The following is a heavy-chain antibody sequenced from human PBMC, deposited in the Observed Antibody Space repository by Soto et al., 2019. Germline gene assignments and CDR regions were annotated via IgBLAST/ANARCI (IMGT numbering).Heavy chain of an antibody. CDR3: AREGPAAYYYYGTDV. CDR2: ISAYNGNT. J-gene: IGHJ6*02. Sequence: QVQLVQSGGEVKKPGASVKVSCKTSGYSFTTYGISWVRQAPGQGLEWMGWISAYNGNTNYAQKLQGRVTMTTDTSTRTAYMALRSLRSDDTAVYYCAREGPAAYYYYGTDVWGQGSTVTVSS. V-gene: IGHV1-18*01. CDR1: GYSFTTYG.